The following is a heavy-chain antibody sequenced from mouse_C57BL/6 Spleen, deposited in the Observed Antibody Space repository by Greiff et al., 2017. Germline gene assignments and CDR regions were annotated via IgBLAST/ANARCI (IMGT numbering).Heavy chain of an antibody. V-gene: IGHV1-82*01. CDR2: IYPGDGDT. CDR1: GYAFSSSW. D-gene: IGHD3-2*02. Sequence: VQLQQSGPELVKPGASVKISCKASGYAFSSSWMNWVKQRPGKGLEWIGRIYPGDGDTNYNGKFKGKAKLTAAKSSSTAYMQLSSLTSEDSAVYFCASASGYRFDYWGQGTTLTVSS. CDR3: ASASGYRFDY. J-gene: IGHJ2*01.